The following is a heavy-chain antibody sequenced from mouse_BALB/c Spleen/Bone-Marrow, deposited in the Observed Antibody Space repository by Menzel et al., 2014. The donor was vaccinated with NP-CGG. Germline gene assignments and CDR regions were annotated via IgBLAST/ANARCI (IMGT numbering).Heavy chain of an antibody. CDR2: INSGGSYT. D-gene: IGHD2-3*01. V-gene: IGHV5-6*01. J-gene: IGHJ3*01. Sequence: EVQGVESGGDLVKPGGSLKLSCAASGFTFSSYGMSWVRQTPDKRLEWVATINSGGSYTYYSDSVKGRFTISGDNAKNTLYLQMSSLKSEDTAMYYCARRGLYDGSAWFAYWGQGTLVTVSA. CDR3: ARRGLYDGSAWFAY. CDR1: GFTFSSYG.